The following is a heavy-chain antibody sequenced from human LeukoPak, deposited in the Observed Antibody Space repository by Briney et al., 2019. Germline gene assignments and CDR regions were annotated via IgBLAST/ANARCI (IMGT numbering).Heavy chain of an antibody. CDR1: GGSISSSDYY. CDR2: IYYSGHT. J-gene: IGHJ4*02. D-gene: IGHD1-26*01. Sequence: PSETLSLTCTVSGGSISSSDYYWGWIRQPPGKGLEWIGSIYYSGHTYYNPSLTSRVTMSVDTSKNRFSLRLSSVTAADTAVYYCARYSGSPLVYFDYWGQGSLATVSS. CDR3: ARYSGSPLVYFDY. V-gene: IGHV4-39*01.